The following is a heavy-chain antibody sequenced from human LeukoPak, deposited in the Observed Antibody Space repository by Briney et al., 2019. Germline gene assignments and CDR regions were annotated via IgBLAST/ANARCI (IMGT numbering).Heavy chain of an antibody. Sequence: SETLSLTCTVSGGSISSYYWSWIRQPPGKGLEWIGYIYYSGSTNYNPSLKSRVTISVDTSKNQFSLKLSSVTAADTAVYYCARQWLVRADFYYWGQGTLVTVSS. V-gene: IGHV4-59*01. CDR2: IYYSGST. J-gene: IGHJ4*02. CDR3: ARQWLVRADFYY. CDR1: GGSISSYY. D-gene: IGHD6-19*01.